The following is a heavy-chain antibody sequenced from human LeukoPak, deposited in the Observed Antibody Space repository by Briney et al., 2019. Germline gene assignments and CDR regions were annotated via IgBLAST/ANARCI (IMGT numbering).Heavy chain of an antibody. V-gene: IGHV5-10-1*01. J-gene: IGHJ5*02. CDR2: INPSDSYT. D-gene: IGHD6-13*01. CDR3: ATMREQQLVRGDWFDP. CDR1: GYRFTNYW. Sequence: GESLKISCKGSGYRFTNYWISWVRQMPGKGLEWMGRINPSDSYTNYSPSFQGHVTISADTSIRTAYLQWSSLKASDTAMYYCATMREQQLVRGDWFDPWGQGTLVTVSS.